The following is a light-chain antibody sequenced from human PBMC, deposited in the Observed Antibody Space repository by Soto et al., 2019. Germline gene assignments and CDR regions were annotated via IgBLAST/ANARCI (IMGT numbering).Light chain of an antibody. J-gene: IGLJ1*01. CDR1: SSNVGSYKL. CDR2: EVN. Sequence: ALTQPASVSGSPGQSITISCTGTSSNVGSYKLVSWYQQHPGKAPKLMIFEVNKRPSGVSNRFSGSKSGNTASLTISGLKVEDEADYYCCSSGGSPTYVFETGTKGTAL. CDR3: CSSGGSPTYV. V-gene: IGLV2-23*02.